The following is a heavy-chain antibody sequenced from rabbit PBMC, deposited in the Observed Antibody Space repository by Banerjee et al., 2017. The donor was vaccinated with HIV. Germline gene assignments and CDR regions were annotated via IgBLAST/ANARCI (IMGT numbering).Heavy chain of an antibody. V-gene: IGHV1S45*01. Sequence: QEQLVESGGGLVKPEGSLTLTCKASGFSFSNRYVMCWVRQAPGKGLEWIACIDAGSSGDTVYATWAKGRFTISKTSSTTVTLQMTSLTAADTATYFCARDLAGVVGWNLNLWGPGTLVTVS. CDR3: ARDLAGVVGWNLNL. CDR2: IDAGSSGDT. D-gene: IGHD4-1*01. CDR1: GFSFSNRYV. J-gene: IGHJ4*01.